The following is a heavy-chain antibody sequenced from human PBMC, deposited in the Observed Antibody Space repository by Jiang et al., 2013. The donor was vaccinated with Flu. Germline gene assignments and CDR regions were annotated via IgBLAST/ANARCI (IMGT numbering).Heavy chain of an antibody. V-gene: IGHV1-69*04. D-gene: IGHD3-3*01. CDR3: ARGFWSGYLDY. CDR1: GGTFSSYA. J-gene: IGHJ4*02. CDR2: IIPILGIA. Sequence: GAEVKKPGSSVKVSCKASGGTFSSYAISWVRQAPGQGLEWMGRIIPILGIANYAQKFQGRVTITADKSTSTAYMELSSLRSEDTAVYYCARGFWSGYLDYWGQGTLVTVSS.